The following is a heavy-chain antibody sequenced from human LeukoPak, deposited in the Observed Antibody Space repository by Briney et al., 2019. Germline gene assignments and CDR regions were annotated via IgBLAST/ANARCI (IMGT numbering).Heavy chain of an antibody. D-gene: IGHD6-19*01. J-gene: IGHJ4*02. CDR2: GDYSGGT. CDR1: GDSFSSVTDY. CDR3: AKEDGEEYSSGWYKRNYFDN. Sequence: SETLSLTCTVSGDSFSSVTDYWAWIRQPPGKGLEWIATGDYSGGTYYNPSLESRVTISADMSKNQVSLKLSSVTAADTAVYYCAKEDGEEYSSGWYKRNYFDNWGQGTRVTVSS. V-gene: IGHV4-39*07.